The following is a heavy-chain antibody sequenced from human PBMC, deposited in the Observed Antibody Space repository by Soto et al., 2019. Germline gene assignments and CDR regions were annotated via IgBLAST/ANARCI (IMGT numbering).Heavy chain of an antibody. J-gene: IGHJ1*01. V-gene: IGHV3-48*01. D-gene: IGHD3-22*01. CDR2: ISSSSSTI. Sequence: GGSLRLSCAASGFTFSSYSMSWVRQAPGKGLEWVSYISSSSSTIYYADSVKGRFTISRDNAKNSLYLQMNSLRAEDTAVYYCAEGYYDSSGYYPEYFQHWGQGTLVTVSS. CDR1: GFTFSSYS. CDR3: AEGYYDSSGYYPEYFQH.